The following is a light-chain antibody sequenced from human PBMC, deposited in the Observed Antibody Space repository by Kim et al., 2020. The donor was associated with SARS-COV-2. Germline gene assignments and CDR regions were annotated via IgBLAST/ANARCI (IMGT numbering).Light chain of an antibody. CDR3: QAWDSSTNWV. Sequence: VSPGQPASITCSGDKLGDKYACWYQQKPGQSPLLVIYQDSKRPSGIPERFSGSNSGNTATLTISGTQAMDEADYYCQAWDSSTNWVFGGGTQLTVL. V-gene: IGLV3-1*01. CDR2: QDS. CDR1: KLGDKY. J-gene: IGLJ3*02.